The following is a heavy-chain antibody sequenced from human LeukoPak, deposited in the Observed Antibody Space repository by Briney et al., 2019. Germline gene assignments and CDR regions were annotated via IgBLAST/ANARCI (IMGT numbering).Heavy chain of an antibody. CDR3: VKDEDGGNPFDY. Sequence: PGGSLRLSCAGSGCSFSNAWMSGVRQAPGRGLEWVGHIKRKTDGGTTDYAAPVKDRFIISRDDSKNTLYLQMNSLKIEDTAVYYCVKDEDGGNPFDYWGQGTLVTVSS. J-gene: IGHJ4*02. D-gene: IGHD4-23*01. V-gene: IGHV3-15*01. CDR2: IKRKTDGGTT. CDR1: GCSFSNAW.